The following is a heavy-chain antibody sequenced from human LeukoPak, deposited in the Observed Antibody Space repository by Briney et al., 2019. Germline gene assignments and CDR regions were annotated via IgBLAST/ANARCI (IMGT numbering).Heavy chain of an antibody. Sequence: GGSLRLSCAASGFTFDDYAMHWVRQAPGKGLEWVSLISGDGGSTYYADSVKGRFTISRDNSKNSLYLQMNSLRAEDTALYYCAREREGTTGIAGAFDIWGQGTMVTVSS. CDR1: GFTFDDYA. CDR2: ISGDGGST. V-gene: IGHV3-43*02. J-gene: IGHJ3*02. D-gene: IGHD1-1*01. CDR3: AREREGTTGIAGAFDI.